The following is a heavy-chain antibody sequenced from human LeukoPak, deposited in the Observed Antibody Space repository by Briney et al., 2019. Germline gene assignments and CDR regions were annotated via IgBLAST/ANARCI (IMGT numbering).Heavy chain of an antibody. V-gene: IGHV3-30*02. CDR2: IRYDESDK. CDR3: ARVVAAAGNNWFDP. D-gene: IGHD6-13*01. J-gene: IGHJ5*02. CDR1: GFTFSHYG. Sequence: GGSLRLSCATSGFTFSHYGMHWVRQAPGRGLDWVAHIRYDESDKYYADSVKGRFTISRDISKNTVYLQMNSLRVEDTAVYYCARVVAAAGNNWFDPWGQGTLVTVSS.